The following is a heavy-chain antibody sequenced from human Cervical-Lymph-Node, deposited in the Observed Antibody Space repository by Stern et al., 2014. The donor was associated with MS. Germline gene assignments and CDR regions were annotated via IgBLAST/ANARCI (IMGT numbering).Heavy chain of an antibody. CDR1: GFTFRSYG. D-gene: IGHD5-12*01. CDR3: ARVLSGYDSPDY. CDR2: IWSDGSNK. Sequence: VQLEESGGGVVQPGRSLRLSCAASGFTFRSYGMTWVRQAPGKGLEWVAVIWSDGSNKYYADARKGRFTISRDNSKNTLYLQMISLRAEDTAVYYCARVLSGYDSPDYWGQGTLVTVSS. J-gene: IGHJ4*02. V-gene: IGHV3-33*01.